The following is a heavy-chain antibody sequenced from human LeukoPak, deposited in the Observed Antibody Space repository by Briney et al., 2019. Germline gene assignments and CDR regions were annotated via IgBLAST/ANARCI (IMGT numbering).Heavy chain of an antibody. CDR3: AKDCHRTGPLCY. J-gene: IGHJ4*02. Sequence: PGRSLRLSCAASGFTFSSYGMHWVRQAPGKGLEWVAVISYDGSNKYYADSVKGRFTISRDNSKNTLYLQMNSLRAEDTAVYYCAKDCHRTGPLCYWGQGTLVTVSS. D-gene: IGHD1-14*01. V-gene: IGHV3-30*18. CDR1: GFTFSSYG. CDR2: ISYDGSNK.